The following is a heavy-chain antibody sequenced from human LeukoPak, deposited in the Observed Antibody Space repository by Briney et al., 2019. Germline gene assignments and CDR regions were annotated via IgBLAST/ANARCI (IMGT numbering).Heavy chain of an antibody. CDR3: ARGYCSGGSCSENY. D-gene: IGHD2-15*01. Sequence: ASVKVSCKASGYTLTGHYMHWVRQAPGQGLEWMGWIYPASGGTKYAQKFQGRVTMTRDTSISTAYMELSRLTSDDTAVYYCARGYCSGGSCSENYWGQGTLVTVSS. V-gene: IGHV1-2*02. CDR1: GYTLTGHY. J-gene: IGHJ4*02. CDR2: IYPASGGT.